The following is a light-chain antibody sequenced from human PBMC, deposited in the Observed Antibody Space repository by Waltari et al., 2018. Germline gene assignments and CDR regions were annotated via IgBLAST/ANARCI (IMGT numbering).Light chain of an antibody. CDR3: VLYMGSGIWV. Sequence: QTVVIQEQSFSVSPGRKVTRHSGLNSSCVNTYSYSSGYQQTPGQAPRTLIYSTNTRSSGVPDRFSGSILGNKAALTITGAQADDESDYYCVLYMGSGIWVFGGGTKLTVL. V-gene: IGLV8-61*01. CDR2: STN. J-gene: IGLJ3*02. CDR1: SSCVNTYSY.